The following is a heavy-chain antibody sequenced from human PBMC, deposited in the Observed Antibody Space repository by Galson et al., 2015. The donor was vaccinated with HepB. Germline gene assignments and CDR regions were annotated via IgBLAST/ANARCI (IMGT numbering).Heavy chain of an antibody. CDR3: ARGNVDIVATTHFDY. CDR1: GGSISGYY. CDR2: IYYSGST. D-gene: IGHD5-12*01. V-gene: IGHV4-59*01. J-gene: IGHJ4*02. Sequence: SETLSLTCTVSGGSISGYYWSWIRQPPGKGREWIGYIYYSGSTNYNRSLKSLVTMSVDTSKNQFSLKLSSGTAADTAVYYWARGNVDIVATTHFDYWGQGTLVTVSS.